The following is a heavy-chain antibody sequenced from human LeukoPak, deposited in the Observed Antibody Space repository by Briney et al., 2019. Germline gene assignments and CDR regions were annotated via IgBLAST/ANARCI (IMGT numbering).Heavy chain of an antibody. Sequence: GASLKISCKGSGYSFTNFWIGWVRQMPGKGLEWMGIISPGDSDTRYSPSFQGQVTISADKSISTAYLQWSSLKASDTAMYYCARTNWNDVFSPIDYWGQGTLVTVSS. CDR1: GYSFTNFW. J-gene: IGHJ4*02. CDR2: ISPGDSDT. V-gene: IGHV5-51*01. CDR3: ARTNWNDVFSPIDY. D-gene: IGHD1-1*01.